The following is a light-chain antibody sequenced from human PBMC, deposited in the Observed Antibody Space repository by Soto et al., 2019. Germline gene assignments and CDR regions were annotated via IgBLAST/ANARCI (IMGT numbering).Light chain of an antibody. CDR1: QSVSGN. J-gene: IGKJ2*01. Sequence: ETVMTQSPATLSVSPGERAILPCRASQSVSGNLAWYQQKPGQAPRLLIYAASSRAAGIPPRFSGSGSGTEFTLTISSLQSEDFAVYYCQQYNNWPPYTFGRGPSWRSN. CDR2: AAS. CDR3: QQYNNWPPYT. V-gene: IGKV3-15*01.